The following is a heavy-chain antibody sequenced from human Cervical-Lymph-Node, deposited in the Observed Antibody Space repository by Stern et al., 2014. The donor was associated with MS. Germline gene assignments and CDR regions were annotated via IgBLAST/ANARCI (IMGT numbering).Heavy chain of an antibody. D-gene: IGHD1-26*01. CDR1: GGSISRDGYY. J-gene: IGHJ6*02. CDR2: IHYSGST. Sequence: QVQLQESGPGLVKPSQTLSLTCTVSGGSISRDGYYWSWIRQHPGKGLEWIGYIHYSGSTYYNSSLKSRLTISVDTSKNQFSLRLNSVTAADTAVYYCARASGTYAVYYYNYGMDVWGQGTTVTVSS. CDR3: ARASGTYAVYYYNYGMDV. V-gene: IGHV4-31*03.